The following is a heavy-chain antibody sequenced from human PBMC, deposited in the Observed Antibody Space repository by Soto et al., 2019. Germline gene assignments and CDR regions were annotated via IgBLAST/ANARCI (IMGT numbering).Heavy chain of an antibody. CDR3: ARGSLVLRYFDWVEYFQH. D-gene: IGHD3-9*01. Sequence: QVQLQQWGAGLLKPSETLSLTCAVYGGSFSGYYWSWIRQPPGKGLEWIGEINHSGSTNYNPSLKTRVNISVDTSQNQLSLKLSSVTAADTAVYYCARGSLVLRYFDWVEYFQHWGQGTLVTVSS. CDR1: GGSFSGYY. CDR2: INHSGST. J-gene: IGHJ1*01. V-gene: IGHV4-34*01.